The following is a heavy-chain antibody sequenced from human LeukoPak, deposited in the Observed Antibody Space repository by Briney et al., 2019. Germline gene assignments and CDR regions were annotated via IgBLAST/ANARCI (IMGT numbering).Heavy chain of an antibody. J-gene: IGHJ6*04. CDR1: GFTFSSWW. V-gene: IGHV3-7*01. D-gene: IGHD5-12*01. CDR2: IKQDGSEK. Sequence: GGSLRLSCAVSGFTFSSWWMTWVRQAPGKGLEWVANIKQDGSEKNYVDSVKGRFTISRDNAKNSLDLQMNRLRAEDTAVYYCARGHIGMDVWGKGTTVTVSP. CDR3: ARGHIGMDV.